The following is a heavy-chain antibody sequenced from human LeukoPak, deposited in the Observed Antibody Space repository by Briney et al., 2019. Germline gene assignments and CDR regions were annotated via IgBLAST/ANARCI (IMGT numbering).Heavy chain of an antibody. V-gene: IGHV3-30*02. D-gene: IGHD2-15*01. CDR3: AKDLHCSGGSCHGIDY. CDR1: GFTFSSYG. Sequence: GGSLRLSCAASGFTFSSYGMHWVRQAPGKGLEWVAYIRYEGSNKYYADSVKGRFTISRDNSKNTLYLQMNSLRAEDTAVYYCAKDLHCSGGSCHGIDYWGQGTLVTVSS. J-gene: IGHJ4*02. CDR2: IRYEGSNK.